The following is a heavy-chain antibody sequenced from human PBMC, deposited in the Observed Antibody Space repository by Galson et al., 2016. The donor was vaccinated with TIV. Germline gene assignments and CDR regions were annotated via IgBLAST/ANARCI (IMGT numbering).Heavy chain of an antibody. CDR3: AKDRNTAMDTYHYYYGMDV. CDR1: GDTFSSYP. Sequence: SVKASCKASGDTFSSYPFNWVRQAPGQGLEWVGGFIPLFGTANYAQKFQGRVTISADESTSTLYMEVRSLRSEDTAVYYFAKDRNTAMDTYHYYYGMDVWGQGTTVIVSS. D-gene: IGHD5-18*01. J-gene: IGHJ6*02. CDR2: FIPLFGTA. V-gene: IGHV1-69*13.